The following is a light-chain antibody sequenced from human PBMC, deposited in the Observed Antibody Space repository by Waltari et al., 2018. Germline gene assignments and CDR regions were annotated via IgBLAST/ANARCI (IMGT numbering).Light chain of an antibody. J-gene: IGKJ1*01. Sequence: DIVMTQSPFSLPVTPGEPASISCRSSPSLLHRNGNNYLDWYLQKPGQSPQLLFYLGSNRASGVPDRFSSRWSGTCFKLKISRVEAEDVGVYFCMQSLLALLTVGQGTKVEIK. CDR2: LGS. CDR1: PSLLHRNGNNY. V-gene: IGKV2-28*01. CDR3: MQSLLALLT.